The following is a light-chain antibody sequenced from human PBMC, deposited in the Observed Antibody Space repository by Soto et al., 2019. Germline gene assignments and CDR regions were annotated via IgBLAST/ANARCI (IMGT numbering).Light chain of an antibody. CDR3: SSYTSSSTYV. CDR2: DVS. CDR1: SSDVGGYHY. J-gene: IGLJ1*01. V-gene: IGLV2-14*01. Sequence: QSVLTQPASVSGSPGQSITISCTGTSSDVGGYHYVSWYQQYPGKAPKVMIYDVSNRPSGVSNRFSGSKSGTTASLTISGLQAEDEADYYCSSYTSSSTYVFGTGTKLTAL.